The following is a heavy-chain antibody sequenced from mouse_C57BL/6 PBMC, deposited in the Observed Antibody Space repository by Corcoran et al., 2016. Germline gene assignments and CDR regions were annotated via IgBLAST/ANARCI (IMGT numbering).Heavy chain of an antibody. CDR3: AREAELTGFDY. CDR1: GYTFTTYG. J-gene: IGHJ2*01. Sequence: QIQLVQSGPELKKPGETVKISCKASGYTFTTYGMSWVKQAPGKGLKWMGWINTYSGVPTYADDFKGRFAFSLETSASTAYLQINNLKNEDTATYFWAREAELTGFDYWGQGTTLTVSS. V-gene: IGHV9-3*01. D-gene: IGHD4-1*01. CDR2: INTYSGVP.